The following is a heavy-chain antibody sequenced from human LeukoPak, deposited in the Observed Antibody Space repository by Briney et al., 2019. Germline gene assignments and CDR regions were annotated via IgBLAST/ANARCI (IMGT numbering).Heavy chain of an antibody. D-gene: IGHD2-15*01. CDR2: IYYSGNT. CDR3: EDYSPFDAFEI. J-gene: IGHJ3*02. Sequence: SETLSLTCTVSGGSISRSSHYWGWIRQPPGKGLEWIGNIYYSGNTYYNPSLKSRVTISVDTSKNQFSLKLTSVTAADTALYFCEDYSPFDAFEIWGRGTVVTVSS. V-gene: IGHV4-39*07. CDR1: GGSISRSSHY.